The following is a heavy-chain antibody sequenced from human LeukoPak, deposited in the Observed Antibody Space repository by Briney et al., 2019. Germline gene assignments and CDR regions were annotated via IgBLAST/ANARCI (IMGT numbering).Heavy chain of an antibody. V-gene: IGHV3-20*04. D-gene: IGHD4-23*01. Sequence: GGSLRLSCEGSGFIFSNYAMSWVRQAPGKGLEWVSGISGGGDNTHYIKSVKGRFTISRDNAKNSLYLQMNSLRAEDTALYYCAKDFSYTVVTPLDYWGQGTLVTVSS. CDR2: ISGGGDNT. J-gene: IGHJ4*02. CDR3: AKDFSYTVVTPLDY. CDR1: GFIFSNYA.